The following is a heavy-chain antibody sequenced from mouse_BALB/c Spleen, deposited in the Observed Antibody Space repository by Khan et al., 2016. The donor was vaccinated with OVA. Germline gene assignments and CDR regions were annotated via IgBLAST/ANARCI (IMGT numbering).Heavy chain of an antibody. CDR1: GYTFTSYW. CDR3: ARGYFGNYEFAY. V-gene: IGHV1S132*01. D-gene: IGHD2-1*01. J-gene: IGHJ3*01. CDR2: IFPGTGTT. Sequence: QVQLKESGAELVKPGASVKLSCKTSGYTFTSYWIQWVKQRPGQGLGWIGQIFPGTGTTYYNENLKGKATLTVDTSSSTAYMQLSSLTSEDSAVHFCARGYFGNYEFAYWGQGTLVTVSP.